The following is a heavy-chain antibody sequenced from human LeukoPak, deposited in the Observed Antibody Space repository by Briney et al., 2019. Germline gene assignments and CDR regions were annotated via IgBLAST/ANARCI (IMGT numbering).Heavy chain of an antibody. J-gene: IGHJ6*03. D-gene: IGHD1-26*01. CDR3: ARDKVGYYYYMDV. Sequence: GASVKVSCKASGYTFTGYYMHWVRQAPRQGLEWMGWINPNSGGTNYAQKFQGRVTMTRDTSISTAYMELSRLRSDDTAVYYCARDKVGYYYYMDVWGKGTTVTVSS. CDR1: GYTFTGYY. CDR2: INPNSGGT. V-gene: IGHV1-2*02.